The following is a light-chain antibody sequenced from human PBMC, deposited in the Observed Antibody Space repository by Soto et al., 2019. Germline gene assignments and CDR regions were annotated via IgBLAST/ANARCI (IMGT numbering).Light chain of an antibody. CDR2: TNN. Sequence: QPVPTQPPSVSGTPGHKVSISCSGSTSNLGGNTVNWYQQLPGTAPKLLIYTNNQRPSGVPDLFSGSKSGTSASLSISGLGSEDEADFYCAAWDDSLNAVVFGGGTKLTVL. V-gene: IGLV1-44*01. CDR3: AAWDDSLNAVV. J-gene: IGLJ2*01. CDR1: TSNLGGNT.